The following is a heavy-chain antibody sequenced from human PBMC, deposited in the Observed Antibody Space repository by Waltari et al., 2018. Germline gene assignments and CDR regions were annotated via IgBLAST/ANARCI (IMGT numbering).Heavy chain of an antibody. CDR1: GDSLSDTTDY. V-gene: IGHV4-39*01. D-gene: IGHD3-16*01. J-gene: IGHJ4*02. CDR2: VSKSGST. CDR3: GRRSGNYVFIED. Sequence: QLQLQESGPGLLKPSETLSLTCTVSGDSLSDTTDYWGWVRQSAGAGLGWIRRVSKSGSTNSNPSRRSRVTISVDTVKNQFSLEVNSVTAADTAIYYCGRRSGNYVFIEDWGQGTLVTVSS.